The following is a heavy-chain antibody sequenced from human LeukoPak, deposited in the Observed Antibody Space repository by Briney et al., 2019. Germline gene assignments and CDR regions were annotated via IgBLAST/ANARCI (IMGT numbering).Heavy chain of an antibody. CDR1: GFTFSSYA. D-gene: IGHD3-22*01. Sequence: GGSLRLSCAASGFTFSSYAMSWVRQAPGKGREGVSAISGSGGSTYYADSVKGRFTISRDNSKNTLYLQMNSLRAEDTAVYYCAKDHRYYYDSSGYYFGDYWGQGTLVAVSS. CDR3: AKDHRYYYDSSGYYFGDY. CDR2: ISGSGGST. V-gene: IGHV3-23*01. J-gene: IGHJ4*02.